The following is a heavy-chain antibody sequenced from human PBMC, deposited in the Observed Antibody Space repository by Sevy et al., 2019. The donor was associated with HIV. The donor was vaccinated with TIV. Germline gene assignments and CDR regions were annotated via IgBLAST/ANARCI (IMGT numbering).Heavy chain of an antibody. CDR2: ISGSGGST. Sequence: GGSLRLSCAASGFNFKNYAMTWVRQAPGKGLEWVSGISGSGGSTYYADSVKGRFTISRDSSRNTLYLKMNSLRADDAAIYYCATEHRETDYYGMDVWGQGTTVTVSS. CDR1: GFNFKNYA. J-gene: IGHJ6*02. CDR3: ATEHRETDYYGMDV. V-gene: IGHV3-23*01.